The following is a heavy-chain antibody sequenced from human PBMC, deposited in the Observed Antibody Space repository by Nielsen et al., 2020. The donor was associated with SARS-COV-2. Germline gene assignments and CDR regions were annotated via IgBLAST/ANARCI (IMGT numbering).Heavy chain of an antibody. CDR3: AKARAGRYPQSRILDN. CDR2: IGDDGTGI. D-gene: IGHD2-21*01. Sequence: GGSLKISCAASGFTFSTYAMNWVRQAPGKGLEWVSVIGDDGTGINYANSVKGRFTISRDNSKNTLYLQMNSLRAEDTAVYYCAKARAGRYPQSRILDNWAQGTLVTVSA. J-gene: IGHJ4*02. V-gene: IGHV3-23*01. CDR1: GFTFSTYA.